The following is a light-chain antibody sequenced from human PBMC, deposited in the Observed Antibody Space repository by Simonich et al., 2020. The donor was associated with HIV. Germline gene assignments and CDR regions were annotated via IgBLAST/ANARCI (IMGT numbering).Light chain of an antibody. Sequence: DIQMTQSPSTLSSSVGDRVTITCRASQSISTWLAWYQQKPGKAPKLLIYKASSLESGVPSRLSGSGSGTEFTLTIFSLQPDDFAIYYCQQYKSYSRTFGQGTKVEI. V-gene: IGKV1-5*03. CDR2: KAS. CDR1: QSISTW. J-gene: IGKJ1*01. CDR3: QQYKSYSRT.